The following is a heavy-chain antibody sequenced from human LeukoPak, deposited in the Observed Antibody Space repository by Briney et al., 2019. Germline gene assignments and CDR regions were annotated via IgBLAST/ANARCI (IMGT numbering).Heavy chain of an antibody. CDR1: GGSFSSYY. J-gene: IGHJ4*02. CDR3: ARRVAAAGTPFDY. Sequence: SETLSLTCTVSGGSFSSYYWSWIRQPPGKGLEWIGYIHYSGSTNYNPSLKSRVTISVDTAKNQFSLKLSSVTAADTALYYCARRVAAAGTPFDYWGQGTLVTVSS. D-gene: IGHD6-13*01. V-gene: IGHV4-59*01. CDR2: IHYSGST.